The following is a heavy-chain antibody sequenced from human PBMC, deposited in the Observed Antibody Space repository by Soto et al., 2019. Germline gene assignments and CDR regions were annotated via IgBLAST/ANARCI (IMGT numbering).Heavy chain of an antibody. Sequence: SETLSLTCTVSGGSISSGGYYWSWIRQHPGKGLEWIGYIYYSGSTYYNPSLKSRVTISVDTSKNQFSLKLSSVTAADTAVYYCARAPPRGYSPEGDAFDIWGQGTMVTVSS. V-gene: IGHV4-31*03. CDR2: IYYSGST. CDR3: ARAPPRGYSPEGDAFDI. D-gene: IGHD5-18*01. CDR1: GGSISSGGYY. J-gene: IGHJ3*02.